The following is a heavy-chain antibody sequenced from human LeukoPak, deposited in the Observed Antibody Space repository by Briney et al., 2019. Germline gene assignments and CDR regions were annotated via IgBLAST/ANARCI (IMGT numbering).Heavy chain of an antibody. Sequence: ASVKVSCKASGFTFTSSAMQWVRQARGQRLEWIGWIVVGSGNTNYAQKFQERVTITRDMSTSTAYMKLSSLRSEDTAVYYCAAGGVGTYYDFWSGYYPRLGDNWFDPWGQGTLVTVSS. CDR3: AAGGVGTYYDFWSGYYPRLGDNWFDP. V-gene: IGHV1-58*02. CDR2: IVVGSGNT. D-gene: IGHD3-3*01. J-gene: IGHJ5*02. CDR1: GFTFTSSA.